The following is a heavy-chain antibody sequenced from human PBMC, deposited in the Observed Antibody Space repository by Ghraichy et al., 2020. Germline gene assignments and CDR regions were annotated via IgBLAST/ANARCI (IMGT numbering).Heavy chain of an antibody. D-gene: IGHD1-1*01. Sequence: TVKVSCKASGGTFSSYAISWVRQAPGQGLEWMGGIIPIFGTANYAQKFQGRVTITADESTSTAYMELSSLRSEDTAVYYCARAEIYGNGLNWFDPWGQGTLVTVSS. CDR2: IIPIFGTA. CDR1: GGTFSSYA. V-gene: IGHV1-69*13. J-gene: IGHJ5*02. CDR3: ARAEIYGNGLNWFDP.